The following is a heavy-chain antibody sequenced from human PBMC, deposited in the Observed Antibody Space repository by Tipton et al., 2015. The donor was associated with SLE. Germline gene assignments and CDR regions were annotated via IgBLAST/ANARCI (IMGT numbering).Heavy chain of an antibody. CDR3: ARPAPSSVYWYFDL. D-gene: IGHD6-19*01. CDR1: GGSISSGDYY. CDR2: IYYSGST. Sequence: TLSLTCTVSGGSISSGDYYWSWIRQPPGKGLEWIGYIYYSGSTYYNPSLKSRVTISEDTSKNQFSLKLSSVTAADTAVYYCARPAPSSVYWYFDLWGRGTRLTVSS. V-gene: IGHV4-30-4*01. J-gene: IGHJ2*01.